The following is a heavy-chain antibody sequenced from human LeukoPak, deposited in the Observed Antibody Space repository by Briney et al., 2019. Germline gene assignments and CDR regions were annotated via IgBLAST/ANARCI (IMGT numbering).Heavy chain of an antibody. D-gene: IGHD3-9*01. J-gene: IGHJ3*02. V-gene: IGHV4-59*01. CDR2: IYYSGST. Sequence: SETLSLTCTVSGVSISSYYWGWIRQPPGKGLEWIGYIYYSGSTNYNPSLKSRVTISVDTSKNQFSLKLSSVTAADTAVYYCARDFDYADAFDIWGQGTMVTVSS. CDR3: ARDFDYADAFDI. CDR1: GVSISSYY.